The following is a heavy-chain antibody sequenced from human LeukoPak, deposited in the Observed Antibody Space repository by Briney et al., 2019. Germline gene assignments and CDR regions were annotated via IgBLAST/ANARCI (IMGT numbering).Heavy chain of an antibody. CDR2: INQYGTEK. J-gene: IGHJ2*01. Sequence: GGSLRLSCAASGFTVSEFWMTWVRQAPGKGLEWVANINQYGTEKNYMDSMKGRLTTSRGNTNNSLFLQMNSLRVDDTAVYHCARVSAAGTGFLDLWGRGTLVLVSA. V-gene: IGHV3-7*01. D-gene: IGHD6-13*01. CDR3: ARVSAAGTGFLDL. CDR1: GFTVSEFW.